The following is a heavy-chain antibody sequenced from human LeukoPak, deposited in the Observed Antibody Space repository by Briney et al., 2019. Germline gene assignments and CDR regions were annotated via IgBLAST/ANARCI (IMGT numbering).Heavy chain of an antibody. D-gene: IGHD3-9*01. J-gene: IGHJ4*02. V-gene: IGHV4-59*01. CDR1: GGSISSYY. CDR2: IYYSGST. Sequence: PSETLSLTCTVSGGSISSYYWSWIRQPPGKGLEWIGYIYYSGSTNYNPSLKSRVTISVDTSKNQFSLKLSSVTAADTAVYYCARGNYDILTGYYWSPYFDYWGREPWSPSPQ. CDR3: ARGNYDILTGYYWSPYFDY.